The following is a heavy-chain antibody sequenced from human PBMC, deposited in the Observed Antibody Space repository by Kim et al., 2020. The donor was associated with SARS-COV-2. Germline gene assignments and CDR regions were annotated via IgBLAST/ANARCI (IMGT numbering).Heavy chain of an antibody. CDR2: ISCSGGGT. CDR3: AKDQYSDHYIRGGRY. J-gene: IGHJ4*02. CDR1: GFTFSSYA. Sequence: GGSLRLSCAASGFTFSSYAMSWVRQAPGKGLEWVSGISCSGGGTYYADSVKGRFTISRDNSKNTLYLQMYSLRVEDTAVYYCAKDQYSDHYIRGGRYWGRGPLVTVPS. V-gene: IGHV3-23*01. D-gene: IGHD4-17*01.